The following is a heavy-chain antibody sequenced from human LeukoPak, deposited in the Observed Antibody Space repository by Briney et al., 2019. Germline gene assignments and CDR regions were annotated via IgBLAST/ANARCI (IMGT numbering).Heavy chain of an antibody. CDR2: LHYGGST. V-gene: IGHV4-59*02. CDR3: ARAILSGYPDS. D-gene: IGHD3-3*01. CDR1: GDSVNSFY. Sequence: PLETLSLTCTVSGDSVNSFYWSWLRQPPGKGLQWIGHLHYGGSTNYNPSLKSRVSTSVDTSKNQFSLKLSSVTAADTAVYYCARAILSGYPDSWGQGTLVIVFS. J-gene: IGHJ4*02.